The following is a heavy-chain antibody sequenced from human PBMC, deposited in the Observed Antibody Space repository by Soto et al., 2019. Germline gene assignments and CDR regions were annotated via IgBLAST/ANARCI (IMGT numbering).Heavy chain of an antibody. CDR1: GYTLTELS. CDR2: LDPEDGAT. Sequence: ASVKVPCKVPGYTLTELSMHWVRQAPGKGLEWMGGLDPEDGATIYAQKFHGRVTMTEDTSTDTAYMELSSLRSEDTAWYYCAQGSSPDYYYYGMDVWGHGTTVTVSS. J-gene: IGHJ6*02. V-gene: IGHV1-24*01. D-gene: IGHD6-6*01. CDR3: AQGSSPDYYYYGMDV.